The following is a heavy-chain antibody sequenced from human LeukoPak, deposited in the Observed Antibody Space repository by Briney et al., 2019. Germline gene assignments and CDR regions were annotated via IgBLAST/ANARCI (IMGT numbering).Heavy chain of an antibody. Sequence: SETLSLTCAVYGGSFSGYYWSWIRQPPGKGLEWIGEINHSGSTNYNPSLKSRVTISVDTSKNQFSLKLSSVTAADTAVYYCARKNCSGGSCYPARFYYYYYYMDVWGKGTTVTVSS. V-gene: IGHV4-34*01. CDR2: INHSGST. D-gene: IGHD2-15*01. J-gene: IGHJ6*03. CDR1: GGSFSGYY. CDR3: ARKNCSGGSCYPARFYYYYYYMDV.